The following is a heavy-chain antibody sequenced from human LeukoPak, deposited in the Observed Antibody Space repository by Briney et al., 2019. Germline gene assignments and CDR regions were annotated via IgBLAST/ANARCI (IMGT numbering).Heavy chain of an antibody. CDR1: GGSISSYY. CDR3: ARATYCSSTSCYGFDY. CDR2: IYTSGST. V-gene: IGHV4-4*07. D-gene: IGHD2-2*01. Sequence: SETLSLTCTVSGGSISSYYWSWIRQPAGKGLEWIGRIYTSGSTNYNPSLKSRVTMSVDTSKNQFSLKLSSVTAADTAVYYCARATYCSSTSCYGFDYWGQGTLVTVSS. J-gene: IGHJ4*02.